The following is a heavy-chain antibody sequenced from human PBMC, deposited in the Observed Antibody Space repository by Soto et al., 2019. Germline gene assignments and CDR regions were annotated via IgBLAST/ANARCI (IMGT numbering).Heavy chain of an antibody. CDR1: GFTFSNYA. J-gene: IGHJ4*02. D-gene: IGHD1-1*01. V-gene: IGHV3-23*01. CDR3: AKVFSPERGNYFDY. CDR2: ISNSFSDGNT. Sequence: EVQLLESGGGLVQPGGSLRLSCAASGFTFSNYAMNWVRQAPGKGLEWVSAISNSFSDGNTHYADSVKGRFTISRDNDKNTVFLEMNSLRAEYTAVYYCAKVFSPERGNYFDYWGQGTLVTVSS.